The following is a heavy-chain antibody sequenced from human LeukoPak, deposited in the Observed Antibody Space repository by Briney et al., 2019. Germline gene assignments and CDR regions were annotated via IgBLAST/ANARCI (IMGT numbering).Heavy chain of an antibody. CDR3: ARARPISSYDFWSGYYNGIYYYYGIDV. CDR1: GFTFSSYW. CDR2: IKQDGSEK. V-gene: IGHV3-7*01. J-gene: IGHJ6*02. D-gene: IGHD3-3*01. Sequence: GGSLRLSCAASGFTFSSYWMSWVRQAPGKGLEWVANIKQDGSEKYYVDSVKGRFTISRDNAKNSLYLQMNSLRAEDTAVYYCARARPISSYDFWSGYYNGIYYYYGIDVWGQGTTVTVSS.